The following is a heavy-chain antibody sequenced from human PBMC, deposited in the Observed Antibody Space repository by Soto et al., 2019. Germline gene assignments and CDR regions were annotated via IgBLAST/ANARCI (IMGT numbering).Heavy chain of an antibody. CDR1: GGSISSGGYY. CDR3: ARDVAPMTTVTHYYYYGMDV. CDR2: IYYSGST. J-gene: IGHJ6*02. Sequence: SETLSLTCTVSGGSISSGGYYWSWIRQHPGKGLDWIGYIYYSGSTYYNPSLKSRVTISVDTSKNQFSLKLSSVTAADTAVYYCARDVAPMTTVTHYYYYGMDVWGQGTTVTVSS. V-gene: IGHV4-31*03. D-gene: IGHD4-17*01.